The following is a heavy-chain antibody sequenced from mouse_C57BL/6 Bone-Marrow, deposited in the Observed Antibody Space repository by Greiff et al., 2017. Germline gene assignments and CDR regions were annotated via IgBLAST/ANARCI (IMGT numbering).Heavy chain of an antibody. CDR2: IYPGSGST. CDR3: ARERFVITTGRSYWYFDV. J-gene: IGHJ1*03. Sequence: QVQLQQPGAELVKPGASVKMSCKASGYTFTSYWITWVKQRPGQGLEWIGDIYPGSGSTNYNEKFKSKAPLTVDTSSSTAYMQLSSLTSEDSAVYYCARERFVITTGRSYWYFDVWGTGTTVTVSS. D-gene: IGHD2-4*01. V-gene: IGHV1-55*01. CDR1: GYTFTSYW.